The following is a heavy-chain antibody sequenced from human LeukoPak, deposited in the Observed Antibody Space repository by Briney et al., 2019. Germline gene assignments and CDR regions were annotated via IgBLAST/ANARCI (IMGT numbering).Heavy chain of an antibody. D-gene: IGHD3-16*02. J-gene: IGHJ4*02. CDR1: GFTFSSYW. CDR2: IKQDGSEK. Sequence: GGSLRLSCAASGFTFSSYWMSWVRQAPGKGLEWVANIKQDGSEKYYVDSVKGRFTISRDNAKNSLYLQMNSLRAEDTAVYYCARPFGSSYRYTLDYWGQGTLVAVSS. CDR3: ARPFGSSYRYTLDY. V-gene: IGHV3-7*01.